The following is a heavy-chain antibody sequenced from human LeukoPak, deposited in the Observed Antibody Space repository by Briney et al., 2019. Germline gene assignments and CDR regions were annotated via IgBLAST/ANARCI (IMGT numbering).Heavy chain of an antibody. J-gene: IGHJ4*02. CDR1: GGSISSGSYY. Sequence: SETLSLTCTVSGGSISSGSYYWSWIRQPAGKGLEWIGRIYTSGSTNYNPSLKSRVTISVDTSKNQFSLKLSSVTAADTAVYYCARTLPAGYDSSGYCFDYWGQGTLVTVSS. CDR3: ARTLPAGYDSSGYCFDY. D-gene: IGHD3-22*01. V-gene: IGHV4-61*02. CDR2: IYTSGST.